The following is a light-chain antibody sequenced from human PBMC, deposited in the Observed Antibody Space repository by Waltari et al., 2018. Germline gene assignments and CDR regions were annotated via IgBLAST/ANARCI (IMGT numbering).Light chain of an antibody. CDR2: DAS. CDR1: QSVSSY. CDR3: QQRSNWRT. Sequence: EIVLTQSPATLSSSPGERATLSCRASQSVSSYLAWYQQKPGQAPRLLIYDASNRATGIPARFSGSGSGTDFTLTISSLEPEDFAVYYCQQRSNWRTFGQGTKLEIK. V-gene: IGKV3-11*01. J-gene: IGKJ2*01.